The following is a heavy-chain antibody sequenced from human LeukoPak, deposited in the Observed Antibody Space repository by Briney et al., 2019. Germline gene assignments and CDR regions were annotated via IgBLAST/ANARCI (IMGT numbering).Heavy chain of an antibody. CDR3: AKEEYSESLLTLDY. D-gene: IGHD1-26*01. CDR2: ISGSGDNT. Sequence: GGSLRLSFAASGLIFKNYAMSWVRQAPGKGLEWVSAISGSGDNTYYADSVRGRFTISRDNSKSTLYLQMSSLRAEDTAVYYWAKEEYSESLLTLDYWGQGALVTVSS. V-gene: IGHV3-23*01. CDR1: GLIFKNYA. J-gene: IGHJ4*02.